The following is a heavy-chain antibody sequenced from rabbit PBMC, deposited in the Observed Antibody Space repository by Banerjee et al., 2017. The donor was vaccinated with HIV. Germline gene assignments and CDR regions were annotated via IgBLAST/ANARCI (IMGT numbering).Heavy chain of an antibody. D-gene: IGHD6-1*01. Sequence: QEQLEESGGGLVKPGASLTLTCTASGFSFSGGYDMCWVRQAPGEGLEWIACIYASSGRTYYASWAKGRFTISKTSSTTVTLQMTSLTAADTATYFCARDNAGYADYGYERYYWNLWGPGTLVTVS. CDR1: GFSFSGGYD. CDR2: IYASSGRT. V-gene: IGHV1S45*01. CDR3: ARDNAGYADYGYERYYWNL. J-gene: IGHJ4*01.